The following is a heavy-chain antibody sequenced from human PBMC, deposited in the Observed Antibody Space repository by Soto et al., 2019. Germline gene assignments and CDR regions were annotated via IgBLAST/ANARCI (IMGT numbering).Heavy chain of an antibody. J-gene: IGHJ3*01. CDR3: ARGVRGHDGFDV. CDR1: GFTFSDYW. V-gene: IGHV3-74*01. Sequence: EVQLVESGGGLVQPGASLRLSCAASGFTFSDYWIPWVRQAPGKGLVWVSRIKFDGSSANYADSVKGRFTISRDNAKDTVYLQMNSLGAEDTAVYYCARGVRGHDGFDVWGQGTMVTVSS. D-gene: IGHD3-10*01. CDR2: IKFDGSSA.